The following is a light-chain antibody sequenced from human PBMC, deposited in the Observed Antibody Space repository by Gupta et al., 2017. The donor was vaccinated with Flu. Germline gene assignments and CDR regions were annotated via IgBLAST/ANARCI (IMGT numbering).Light chain of an antibody. V-gene: IGLV1-40*01. CDR1: SSNIGAPYA. CDR2: GNN. J-gene: IGLJ3*02. Sequence: QSVVTQPPSVSGAPGQRVTISCTGSSSNIGAPYAVHWYQHLPGTAPKLLIVGNNNRPSGVPDRLSVFKTGTSASREITGLQAEDEADEYCQSYDNSLTGVVVGGGTKLTVL. CDR3: QSYDNSLTGVV.